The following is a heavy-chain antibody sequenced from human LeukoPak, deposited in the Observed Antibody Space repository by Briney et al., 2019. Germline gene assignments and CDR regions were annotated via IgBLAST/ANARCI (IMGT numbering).Heavy chain of an antibody. D-gene: IGHD5-12*01. V-gene: IGHV4-30-2*01. CDR1: GGSISSGGYY. Sequence: PSETLSLTCTVSGGSISSGGYYWSWIRQPPGKGLEWIGYIYHSGSTYYNPSLKSRVTISVDRSKNQFSLKLYFVTAADTAVYYCASSNIVDRLTNEPPLDRWGQGTLVTVSS. CDR3: ASSNIVDRLTNEPPLDR. J-gene: IGHJ4*02. CDR2: IYHSGST.